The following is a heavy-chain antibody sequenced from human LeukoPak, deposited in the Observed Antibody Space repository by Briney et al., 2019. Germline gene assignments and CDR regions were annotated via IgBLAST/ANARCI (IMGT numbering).Heavy chain of an antibody. CDR1: GFTFSDYY. V-gene: IGHV3-11*04. J-gene: IGHJ4*02. D-gene: IGHD3-10*01. CDR2: ISRSGTTI. Sequence: GGSLRLSCAASGFTFSDYYMSWIRQAPGKGLEWVSYISRSGTTIYYADSVKGRFTISRDNAKNSLYLQMNSLRAEDTAVYYCARGMSTVYYYFDYWGQGTLVTVSS. CDR3: ARGMSTVYYYFDY.